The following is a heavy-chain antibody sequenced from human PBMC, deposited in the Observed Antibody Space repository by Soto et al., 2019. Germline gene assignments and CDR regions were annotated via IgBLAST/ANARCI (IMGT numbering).Heavy chain of an antibody. D-gene: IGHD4-17*01. Sequence: QVQLVESGGGVVQPGRSLRLSCAASGFTFSSYGMRCVRQAPVKGLEWVAGISDDGSNKYYADSVKGRFTISKDNSKNTLYLQMNRMRAEDTAVYYWAKVVGHCDYGDYLGYGMDVWGQGTTVTVSS. V-gene: IGHV3-30*18. CDR3: AKVVGHCDYGDYLGYGMDV. CDR1: GFTFSSYG. CDR2: ISDDGSNK. J-gene: IGHJ6*02.